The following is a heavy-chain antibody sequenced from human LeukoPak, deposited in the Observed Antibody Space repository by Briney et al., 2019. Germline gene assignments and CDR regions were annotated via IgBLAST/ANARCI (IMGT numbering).Heavy chain of an antibody. J-gene: IGHJ6*03. V-gene: IGHV3-21*01. D-gene: IGHD2-2*01. CDR1: GFTFSSYS. Sequence: GGSLRLSCAASGFTFSSYSMNWVRQAPGKGLEWVSSISSSSSYIYYADSVKGRFTISRDNAKNSLYLQMNSLRAEDTAVYYCARLPVVPAAIIYYYYYYMDVWGKGTTVTVSS. CDR2: ISSSSSYI. CDR3: ARLPVVPAAIIYYYYYYMDV.